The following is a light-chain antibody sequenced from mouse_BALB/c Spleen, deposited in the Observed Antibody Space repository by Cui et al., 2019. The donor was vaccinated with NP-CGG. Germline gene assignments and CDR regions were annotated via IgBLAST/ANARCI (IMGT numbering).Light chain of an antibody. Sequence: DIVLTQSPALMAASPGEKVTITCSVRSSISSSYLHWYQQKSGISPKPWIYGTSNLASGVPARFSGSGSGTSYSLTISSMEAEDAATYYCQHWSSSPLTFGAGTKLELK. CDR1: SSISSSY. CDR3: QHWSSSPLT. CDR2: GTS. V-gene: IGKV4-53*01. J-gene: IGKJ5*01.